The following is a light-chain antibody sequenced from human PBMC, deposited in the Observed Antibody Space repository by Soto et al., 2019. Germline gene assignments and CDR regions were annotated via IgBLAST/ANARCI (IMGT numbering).Light chain of an antibody. Sequence: DIQMTQSPSSLSASVGDRVTITCQASQSISSNLNWYQQKPGKAPKLLIYTVSNLQSGVPSRFSGRGSGTDFTLTISSLQPEDFATYYCQQSHSTRYTFGQGTKLEIK. CDR3: QQSHSTRYT. V-gene: IGKV1-39*01. CDR1: QSISSN. J-gene: IGKJ2*01. CDR2: TVS.